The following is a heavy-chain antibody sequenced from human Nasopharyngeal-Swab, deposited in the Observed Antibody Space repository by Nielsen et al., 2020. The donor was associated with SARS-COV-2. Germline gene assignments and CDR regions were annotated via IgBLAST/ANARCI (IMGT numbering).Heavy chain of an antibody. V-gene: IGHV1-46*01. D-gene: IGHD5-24*01. CDR2: INPSGGST. CDR3: PRGGEMATITRDAFDI. CDR1: GYTFTSYY. J-gene: IGHJ3*02. Sequence: ASVKVSCKASGYTFTSYYMHWVRQAPGQGLEWMGIINPSGGSTSYAQKFQGRVTMTRDTSTSTVYMELSSLRSEDTAVYYCPRGGEMATITRDAFDIWGQGTMVTVSS.